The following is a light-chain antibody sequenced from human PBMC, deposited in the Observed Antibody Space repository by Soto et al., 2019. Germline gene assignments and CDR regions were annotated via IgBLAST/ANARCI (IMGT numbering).Light chain of an antibody. Sequence: DIVVTQSPLSLPVTPGEPASISCRSSQSLLHINGYNYLDWYLQRPGQPPQLLIYDASNRFSGVPDRFSGSGSGTDFTLKISRVEAEDVGVYYCMQRTHVPIAFGQGTRLEIK. V-gene: IGKV2D-29*01. CDR2: DAS. CDR3: MQRTHVPIA. CDR1: QSLLHINGYNY. J-gene: IGKJ5*01.